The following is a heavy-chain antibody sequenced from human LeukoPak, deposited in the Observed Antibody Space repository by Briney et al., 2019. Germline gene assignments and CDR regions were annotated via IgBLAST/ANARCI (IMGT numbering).Heavy chain of an antibody. D-gene: IGHD3-3*01. Sequence: ASVKVSCKASGYTFTSYGISWVRQAPGQGLEWMGWISAYNGNTNYAQKLQGRVTMTTDTSTSTAYMELRSLRSDDTAVYYCARVPADYDFWSGYPDYWGQGTLVTVSS. CDR2: ISAYNGNT. CDR1: GYTFTSYG. V-gene: IGHV1-18*01. CDR3: ARVPADYDFWSGYPDY. J-gene: IGHJ4*02.